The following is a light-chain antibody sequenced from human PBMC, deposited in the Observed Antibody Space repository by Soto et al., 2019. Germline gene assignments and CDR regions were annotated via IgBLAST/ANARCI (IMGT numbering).Light chain of an antibody. J-gene: IGKJ1*01. V-gene: IGKV1-39*01. CDR3: QKSYSTLWT. Sequence: DIQMTQSPSTLSASVGDRVTITCRASRDINTWLAWYQQKAGKAPKLLIYAASSLQSGVPSRFSGSGSGTDFTLTISSLQPEDFATYYCQKSYSTLWTFGQGNKVDIK. CDR2: AAS. CDR1: RDINTW.